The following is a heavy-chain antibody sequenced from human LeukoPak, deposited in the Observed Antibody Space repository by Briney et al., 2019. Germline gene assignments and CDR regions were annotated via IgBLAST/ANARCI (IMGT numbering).Heavy chain of an antibody. D-gene: IGHD4-11*01. CDR1: GYTFTGYC. CDR2: INPNSGGT. V-gene: IGHV1-2*02. CDR3: ARGMYSNYIDY. Sequence: ASVKVSCKASGYTFTGYCMHWVRQAPGQGLEWMGWINPNSGGTNYAQKFQGRVTMPRDTSISTAYMKLSRLRSDDTAMYYCARGMYSNYIDYWGQGTLVTVSS. J-gene: IGHJ4*02.